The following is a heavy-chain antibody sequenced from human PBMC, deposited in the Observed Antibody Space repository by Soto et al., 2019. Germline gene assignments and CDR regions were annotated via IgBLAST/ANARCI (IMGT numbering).Heavy chain of an antibody. J-gene: IGHJ4*02. Sequence: SETLSLTCTVSGGSISSFYWTWIRQPPGKGLEWIGYISYSGSTNYNPSLKSRVTISLDTSKTHFSLKLSSVTAADTAVYYCARIAGNDFWNNFDNWGQGTLVTVSS. V-gene: IGHV4-59*01. CDR3: ARIAGNDFWNNFDN. CDR1: GGSISSFY. D-gene: IGHD3-3*01. CDR2: ISYSGST.